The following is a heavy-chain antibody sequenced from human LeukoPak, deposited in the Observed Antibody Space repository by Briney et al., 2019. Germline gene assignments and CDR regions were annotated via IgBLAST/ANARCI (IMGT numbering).Heavy chain of an antibody. CDR3: ARDRDYGDYDPYYFDY. J-gene: IGHJ4*02. Sequence: TPGGSLRLSCAASGFTFSSYSMNWVRQAPGKGLEWVPSISSSSSYIYYADSVKGRFTISRDNAKNSLYLQMNSLRAEDTAVYYCARDRDYGDYDPYYFDYWGRGTLVTVSS. V-gene: IGHV3-21*01. CDR1: GFTFSSYS. D-gene: IGHD4-17*01. CDR2: ISSSSSYI.